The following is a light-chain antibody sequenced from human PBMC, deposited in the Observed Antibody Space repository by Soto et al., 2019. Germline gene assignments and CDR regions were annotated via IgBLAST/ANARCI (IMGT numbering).Light chain of an antibody. Sequence: EIVLTQSPATLSLSPGERATLSCSASQSVSSYLAWYQQKPGQAPRLLIYDASNRATGIPARFSGSGSGTDFTLTICSLEPEDFAVYYCQQRSNWPEITFGQGTRLEIK. CDR1: QSVSSY. J-gene: IGKJ5*01. CDR3: QQRSNWPEIT. V-gene: IGKV3-11*01. CDR2: DAS.